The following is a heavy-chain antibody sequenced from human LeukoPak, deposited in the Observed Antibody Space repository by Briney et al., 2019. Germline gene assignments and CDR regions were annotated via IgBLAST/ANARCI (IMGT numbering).Heavy chain of an antibody. D-gene: IGHD3-3*01. CDR2: ISWNSGSI. CDR1: GFTFDDYA. Sequence: GGSLRLSCAASGFTFDDYAIHWVRQAPGKGLEWVSGISWNSGSIGYADSVKGRFTISRDNAKNSLYLQMDGLRAEDTAVYHCVRESDVWSGPGIGRPLDVWGKGTTVTVSS. J-gene: IGHJ6*04. CDR3: VRESDVWSGPGIGRPLDV. V-gene: IGHV3-9*01.